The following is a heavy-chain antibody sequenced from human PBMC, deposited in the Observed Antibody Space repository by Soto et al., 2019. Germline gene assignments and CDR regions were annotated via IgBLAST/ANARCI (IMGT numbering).Heavy chain of an antibody. D-gene: IGHD2-15*01. Sequence: QVQLQQWGAGLLKPSETLSLTCAVYGGSFSGYYWSWIRQPPGKGLEWIGEINHSGSTNYNPSLKSRVTISVDTSKNQFSLKLSSVTAADTAVYYCARGPRIGYCCGGSCTRNDYWGQGTLVTVSS. CDR1: GGSFSGYY. V-gene: IGHV4-34*01. J-gene: IGHJ4*02. CDR2: INHSGST. CDR3: ARGPRIGYCCGGSCTRNDY.